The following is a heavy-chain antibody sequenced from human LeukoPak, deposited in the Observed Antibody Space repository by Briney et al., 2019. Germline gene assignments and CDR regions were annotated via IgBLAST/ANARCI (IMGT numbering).Heavy chain of an antibody. D-gene: IGHD6-13*01. Sequence: SETLSLTCTVSGVSFTSYYWSWLRQPAGKGLEWIGRIYTSGSTSYNPSLRSRLTMSVDTSKNQFSLNLSSVTAADTAVYYCARFTKDSSSSSGYYFDYWGQGTLVTVSS. CDR1: GVSFTSYY. CDR2: IYTSGST. CDR3: ARFTKDSSSSSGYYFDY. V-gene: IGHV4-4*07. J-gene: IGHJ4*02.